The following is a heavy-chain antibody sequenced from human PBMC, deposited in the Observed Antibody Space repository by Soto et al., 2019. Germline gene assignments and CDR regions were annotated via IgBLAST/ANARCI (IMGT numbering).Heavy chain of an antibody. CDR2: IIPIFGTP. CDR3: ARVRWTLSPEESDAI. Sequence: PSVKVSCKGSGCTFNAHAISWVRQAPGQGLEWMGGIIPIFGTPNYAQKFQGRLTINADTSTTTAYLELSSLRSDDTAVYFCARVRWTLSPEESDAIWGQGILVTVSS. CDR1: GCTFNAHA. J-gene: IGHJ4*02. V-gene: IGHV1-69*06. D-gene: IGHD2-15*01.